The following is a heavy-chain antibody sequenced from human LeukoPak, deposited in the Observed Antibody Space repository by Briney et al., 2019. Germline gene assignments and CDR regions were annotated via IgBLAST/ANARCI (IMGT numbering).Heavy chain of an antibody. Sequence: ASVEVSCKASGYTFTSYGISWVRQAPGQGLEWMGWISAYNGNTNYAQKLQGRVTMTTDTSTSTAYMELRSLRSDDTAVYYCARMVVVPAAIRGNAFDIWGQGTMVTVSS. CDR2: ISAYNGNT. V-gene: IGHV1-18*01. CDR1: GYTFTSYG. J-gene: IGHJ3*02. D-gene: IGHD2-2*02. CDR3: ARMVVVPAAIRGNAFDI.